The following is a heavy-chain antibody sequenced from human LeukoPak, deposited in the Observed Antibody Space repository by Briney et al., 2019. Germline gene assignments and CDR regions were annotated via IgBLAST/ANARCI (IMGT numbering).Heavy chain of an antibody. D-gene: IGHD3-3*01. J-gene: IGHJ5*01. Sequence: GGSLRLSCEASGFSFSIYAMSWVRQAPGKGLEWVSSISGNGGSTYYANSVKGRFTIARDNSKNTLYMEMNSMTEENTALYYCVKGGQRYDFWRIDSWGRGNLVTVSS. CDR1: GFSFSIYA. CDR3: VKGGQRYDFWRIDS. CDR2: ISGNGGST. V-gene: IGHV3-23*01.